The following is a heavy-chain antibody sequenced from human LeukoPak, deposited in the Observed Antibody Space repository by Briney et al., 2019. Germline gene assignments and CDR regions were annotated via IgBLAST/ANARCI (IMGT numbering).Heavy chain of an antibody. J-gene: IGHJ4*02. CDR3: ATLWFGDPFGY. D-gene: IGHD3-10*01. CDR1: GFTFSSYA. Sequence: GGSLRLSCAASGFTFSSYAMSWVRQAPGKGLEWVSAISGSGGSTYYADSVKGRFTISRDNSKNTLYLQMNSLKAEDTAVYYCATLWFGDPFGYWGQGTLVTVSS. V-gene: IGHV3-23*01. CDR2: ISGSGGST.